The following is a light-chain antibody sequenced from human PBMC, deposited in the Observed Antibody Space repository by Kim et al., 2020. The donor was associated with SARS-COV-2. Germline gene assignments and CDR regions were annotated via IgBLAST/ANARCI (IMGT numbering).Light chain of an antibody. V-gene: IGLV1-47*01. CDR1: SSNIGSKY. CDR3: ATWDDSLSAHV. J-gene: IGLJ1*01. Sequence: GQVVTLSCSGSSSNIGSKYVYWYQQLPGTAPKLLICRNDQRPSGVPDRFSGSKSGTSASLAISGLRSEDEADYYCATWDDSLSAHVFGTGTKVTVL. CDR2: RND.